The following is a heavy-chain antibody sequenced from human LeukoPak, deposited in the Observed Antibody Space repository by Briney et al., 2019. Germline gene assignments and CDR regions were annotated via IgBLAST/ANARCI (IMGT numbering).Heavy chain of an antibody. Sequence: GASVKVSCKASGGTFSSYPISWVRQAPGQGLEWMGGIIPIFGTANYAQKFQGRVTITADESTSTAYMELSSLRSEDTAVYYCARDRPAEDCSSTSCYWDWGQGTLVTVSS. CDR3: ARDRPAEDCSSTSCYWD. CDR2: IIPIFGTA. CDR1: GGTFSSYP. V-gene: IGHV1-69*13. D-gene: IGHD2-2*01. J-gene: IGHJ4*02.